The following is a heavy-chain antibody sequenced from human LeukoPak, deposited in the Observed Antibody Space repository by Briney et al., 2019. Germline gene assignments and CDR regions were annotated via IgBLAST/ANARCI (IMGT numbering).Heavy chain of an antibody. CDR2: ITWEGGTT. V-gene: IGHV3-43*01. CDR1: GFIFDDYT. J-gene: IGHJ4*02. CDR3: AKWEFGSGPTPSYYFDY. D-gene: IGHD3-10*01. Sequence: TGGSLRLSCAASGFIFDDYTMHWVRQTPGKCMEWVSLITWEGGTTYYADSVKGRFTISRDNSKNSLYLQMDSLRTEDGALYYCAKWEFGSGPTPSYYFDYWGQGTLVTVSS.